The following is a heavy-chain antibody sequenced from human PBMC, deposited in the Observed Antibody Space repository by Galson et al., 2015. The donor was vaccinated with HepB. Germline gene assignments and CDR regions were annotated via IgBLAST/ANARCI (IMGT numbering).Heavy chain of an antibody. Sequence: SVKVSCKVSGYTLTELSMHWVRQAPGKGLEWMGGFDPEDGETIYAQKFQGRVTMTEDTSTDTAYMELSSLRSEDTAVYYCATDGSGRGTGYYYYYMDVWGKGTTVTVSS. D-gene: IGHD1-1*01. CDR2: FDPEDGET. CDR3: ATDGSGRGTGYYYYYMDV. J-gene: IGHJ6*03. CDR1: GYTLTELS. V-gene: IGHV1-24*01.